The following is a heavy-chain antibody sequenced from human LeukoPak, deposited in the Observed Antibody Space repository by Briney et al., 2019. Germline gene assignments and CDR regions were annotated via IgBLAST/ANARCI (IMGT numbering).Heavy chain of an antibody. CDR2: IWYDGSNK. CDR3: AKVVSTVTTRDHDALDI. D-gene: IGHD4-17*01. Sequence: PGGSLRLSCAASGFTFSSYGMHWVRQAPGKGLEWVAVIWYDGSNKYYADSVKGRFTISRDNSKNTLYLQMNSLRAEDTAVYYCAKVVSTVTTRDHDALDIWGQGTMVTVSS. CDR1: GFTFSSYG. J-gene: IGHJ3*02. V-gene: IGHV3-33*06.